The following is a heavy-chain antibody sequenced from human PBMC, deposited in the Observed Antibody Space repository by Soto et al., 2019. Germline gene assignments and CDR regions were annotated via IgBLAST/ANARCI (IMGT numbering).Heavy chain of an antibody. Sequence: PWGSLRLSCVASGFALTTYTMNWVRQGPGTGLERVSSINGRGNYKYYSDSVRGRFTVSRDNAQNSLFPHMSRLGREDTAVYYCVREDGVAGASSTFDSWGQGTMGTVSS. CDR1: GFALTTYT. CDR2: INGRGNYK. V-gene: IGHV3-21*01. J-gene: IGHJ4*02. D-gene: IGHD1-26*01. CDR3: VREDGVAGASSTFDS.